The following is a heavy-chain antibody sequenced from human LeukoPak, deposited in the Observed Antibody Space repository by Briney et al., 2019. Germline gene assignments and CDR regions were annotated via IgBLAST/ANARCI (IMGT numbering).Heavy chain of an antibody. D-gene: IGHD2-2*01. CDR1: GFTFNNYA. V-gene: IGHV3-23*01. J-gene: IGHJ3*02. CDR3: ARGGGYCSSTSCYLDAFDI. CDR2: ISGSGGST. Sequence: PGGSLRLSCAASGFTFNNYAMSWVRQAPGKGLEWVSVISGSGGSTYYVDSVKGRFTISRDNSKNTVYLQMNSLRAEDTAVYYCARGGGYCSSTSCYLDAFDIWGQGTMVTVSS.